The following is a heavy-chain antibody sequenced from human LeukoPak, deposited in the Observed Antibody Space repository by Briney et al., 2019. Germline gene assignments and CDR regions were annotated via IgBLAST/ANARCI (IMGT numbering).Heavy chain of an antibody. D-gene: IGHD4/OR15-4a*01. CDR3: AREEGGVLVY. Sequence: GGSLRLSCAASGFTFSDYGMHWVRQAPGKGLEWVAVIWYDGSNIYYADSVKGRFTISRDDSRNTLYLQMNSLRAEDTAVYYCAREEGGVLVYWGQGTLVTVSS. CDR2: IWYDGSNI. CDR1: GFTFSDYG. J-gene: IGHJ4*02. V-gene: IGHV3-33*01.